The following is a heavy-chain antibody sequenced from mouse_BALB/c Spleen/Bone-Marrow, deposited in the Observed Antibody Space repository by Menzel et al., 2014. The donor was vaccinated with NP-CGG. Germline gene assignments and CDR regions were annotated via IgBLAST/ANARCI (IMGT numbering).Heavy chain of an antibody. D-gene: IGHD2-4*01. Sequence: EVMLVESGGGLAKPGGSLQLSCAASGFTFSTYAMSWVRQTPEKRLEWVATISSSGSYTYYPDSVKGRFTIDRDNAKNTLFLQMSSLRSEDTAMFYCSRLRMITTYFDVWGEGTTVTVSS. V-gene: IGHV5-9-1*01. CDR1: GFTFSTYA. CDR2: ISSSGSYT. CDR3: SRLRMITTYFDV. J-gene: IGHJ1*01.